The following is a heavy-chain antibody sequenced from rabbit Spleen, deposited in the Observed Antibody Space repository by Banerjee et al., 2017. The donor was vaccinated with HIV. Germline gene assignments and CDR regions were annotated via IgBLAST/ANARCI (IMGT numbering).Heavy chain of an antibody. CDR3: VRGASSSGYYSL. D-gene: IGHD1-1*01. CDR1: GFDFSSYG. CDR2: IDPVFGVT. J-gene: IGHJ3*01. V-gene: IGHV1S7*01. Sequence: QLEESAGGLVQPGGSLKLSCKASGFDFSSYGVSWVRQAPGKGLEWIGYIDPVFGVTYYATWVNGRFTISSQNAQNTLYLQLNSLTVADTATYFCVRGASSSGYYSLWGQGTLVTVS.